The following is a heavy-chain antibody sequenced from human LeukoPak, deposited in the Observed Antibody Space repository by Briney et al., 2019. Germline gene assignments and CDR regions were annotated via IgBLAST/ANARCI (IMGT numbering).Heavy chain of an antibody. CDR1: GFTFNNAR. CDR2: IETKADGGTA. Sequence: GGSLRLSCAASGFTFNNARMNWVRQGPGKGLEWVGHIETKADGGTADYAAPVKGRFTVSRDDLEDTLYLQMDSLKTEDTAVYYCMTDYRGYWGQGTQVTVSS. J-gene: IGHJ4*02. V-gene: IGHV3-15*04. D-gene: IGHD3-16*02. CDR3: MTDYRGY.